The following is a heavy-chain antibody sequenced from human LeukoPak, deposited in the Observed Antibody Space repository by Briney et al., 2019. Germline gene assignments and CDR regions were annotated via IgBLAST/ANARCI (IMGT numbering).Heavy chain of an antibody. V-gene: IGHV3-7*04. CDR2: IKEDGSTR. J-gene: IGHJ4*02. Sequence: QPGASLRLSCAASGFTFSNYWMTWVCQAPGKGLEWVGNIKEDGSTRYLVDSVKGRFTISRDNAKNSVYLKMNSLRAEDTAVYYCARIGYSSSLLDYWGQGNLVTVSS. CDR1: GFTFSNYW. CDR3: ARIGYSSSLLDY. D-gene: IGHD6-13*01.